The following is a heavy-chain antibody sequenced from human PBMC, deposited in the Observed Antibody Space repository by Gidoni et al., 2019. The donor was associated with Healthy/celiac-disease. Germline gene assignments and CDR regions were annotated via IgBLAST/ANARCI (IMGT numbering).Heavy chain of an antibody. Sequence: QVQLVESGGGVVQPGRSLRLSCAASGFTFSSYAMHWVRQAPGKGLEWVAVISYDGSNKYYADSVKGRFTISRDNSKNTLYLQMNSLRAEDTAVYYCARDWSPAAAPINWFDPWGQGTLVTVSS. V-gene: IGHV3-30-3*01. D-gene: IGHD2-2*01. CDR1: GFTFSSYA. CDR2: ISYDGSNK. CDR3: ARDWSPAAAPINWFDP. J-gene: IGHJ5*02.